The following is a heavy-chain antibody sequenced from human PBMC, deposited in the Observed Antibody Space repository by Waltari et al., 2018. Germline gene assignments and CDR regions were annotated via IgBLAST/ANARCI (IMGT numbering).Heavy chain of an antibody. CDR2: IKSQSDGGTR. CDR3: TTDPLGP. Sequence: EVQFVESGGGLVKPGGSLRLSCTASGFTFRNAWMSWVRQAPGKGQEWVGRIKSQSDGGTRDYAEPVKGRFSISREDSKNLMFLQMNSLTIEDTAVYYCTTDPLGPWGQGTLVTVSS. J-gene: IGHJ5*02. CDR1: GFTFRNAW. V-gene: IGHV3-15*01.